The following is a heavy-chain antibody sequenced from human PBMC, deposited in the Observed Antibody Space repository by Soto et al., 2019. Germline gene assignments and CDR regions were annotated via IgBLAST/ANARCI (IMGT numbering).Heavy chain of an antibody. J-gene: IGHJ4*02. Sequence: QVQLQESGPGLMKPSQTLTLTCTVSGGSISSDSFYWSWIRQHPGKGLEWIGHISDSGSSYYNPSLESRVTISVDTSKNQFSLKLSAVTAADTAVYFCARTTFYDIFTAYYSLFDYWGQGTLVTVSS. V-gene: IGHV4-31*03. CDR1: GGSISSDSFY. CDR2: ISDSGSS. CDR3: ARTTFYDIFTAYYSLFDY. D-gene: IGHD3-9*01.